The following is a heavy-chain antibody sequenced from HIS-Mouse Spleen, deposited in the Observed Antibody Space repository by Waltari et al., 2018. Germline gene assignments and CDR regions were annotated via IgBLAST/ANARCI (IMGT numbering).Heavy chain of an antibody. J-gene: IGHJ3*02. V-gene: IGHV4-4*07. Sequence: QVQLQESGPGLVKPSETLSLTCTVPGGSISRYSWSWIRQPPGQGLELLGRSYTSGSTNYNPSLKSRVTMSVDTSKNQFSLKLSSVTAADTAVYYCARDFHDFWSGYYGGDKKHDAFDIWGQGTMVTVSS. D-gene: IGHD3-3*01. CDR3: ARDFHDFWSGYYGGDKKHDAFDI. CDR2: SYTSGST. CDR1: GGSISRYS.